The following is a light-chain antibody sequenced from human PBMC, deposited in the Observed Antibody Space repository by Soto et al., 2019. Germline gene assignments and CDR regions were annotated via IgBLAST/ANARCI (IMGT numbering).Light chain of an antibody. V-gene: IGKV3-20*01. CDR3: HQYGLLPRHP. Sequence: EIVLTQSPVTLSLSPGEIATLSCRASESVNSNYLAWYQQKPGQAPRLLIFGASSRATGIPNRFSGSGAGTDFTLTISGLEPEDFAVYYCHQYGLLPRHPFGQGTKLEIK. J-gene: IGKJ2*01. CDR2: GAS. CDR1: ESVNSNY.